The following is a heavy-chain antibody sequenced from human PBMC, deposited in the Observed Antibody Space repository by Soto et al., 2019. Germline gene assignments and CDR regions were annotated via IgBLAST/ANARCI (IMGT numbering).Heavy chain of an antibody. CDR3: AKDQTTQLEVRSTVK. J-gene: IGHJ4*02. CDR1: GGTFSSYA. V-gene: IGHV1-69*13. D-gene: IGHD1-7*01. CDR2: IIPIFGTA. Sequence: SVKVSCKASGGTFSSYAISWVRQAPGQGLEWMGGIIPIFGTANYAQKFQGRVTITADESTTTAYMELRSLRSDDTAVYYCAKDQTTQLEVRSTVKWGQGTLVTVSS.